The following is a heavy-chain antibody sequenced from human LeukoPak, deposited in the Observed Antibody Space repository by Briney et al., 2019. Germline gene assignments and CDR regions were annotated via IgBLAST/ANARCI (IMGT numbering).Heavy chain of an antibody. V-gene: IGHV3-73*01. CDR3: LYSSGPL. J-gene: IGHJ4*02. D-gene: IGHD6-19*01. CDR1: GFTFSGSA. Sequence: GGSLRLXCAASGFTFSGSAMHWDRQASGKGLEWVGRIRSKANSYATAYAASVKGRFTISRDDSKNTAYLQMNSLKTEDTAVYYCLYSSGPLWGQGTLVTVSS. CDR2: IRSKANSYAT.